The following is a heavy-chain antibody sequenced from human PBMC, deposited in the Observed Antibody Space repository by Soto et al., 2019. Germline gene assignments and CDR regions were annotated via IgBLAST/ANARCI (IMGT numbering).Heavy chain of an antibody. CDR2: IYGTGTT. CDR1: DGSISSYY. J-gene: IGHJ4*02. CDR3: AGFSSGTYLFGL. V-gene: IGHV4-59*01. Sequence: KASETLSLTCTVSDGSISSYYWSWIRQPPGKGLEWIGYIYGTGTTNYAPSLKNRVTMSLHTSKNQFSLTLSSVTAADTAMYYCAGFSSGTYLFGLWGQGTLVTVS. D-gene: IGHD1-26*01.